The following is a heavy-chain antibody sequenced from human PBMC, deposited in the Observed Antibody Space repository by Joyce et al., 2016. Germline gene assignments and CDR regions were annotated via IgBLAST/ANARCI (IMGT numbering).Heavy chain of an antibody. CDR2: IIPSLDIS. CDR3: ARGHYHLDY. J-gene: IGHJ4*02. V-gene: IGHV1-69*02. CDR1: GDTFGSHT. D-gene: IGHD1-26*01. Sequence: VKVSCKASGDTFGSHTFHWVRQGPGQGLEWLGRIIPSLDISTSAQKFQDRIAITADKSTTTLYVEMRRLSPDDTAVYYCARGHYHLDYWGQGTLVTVSS.